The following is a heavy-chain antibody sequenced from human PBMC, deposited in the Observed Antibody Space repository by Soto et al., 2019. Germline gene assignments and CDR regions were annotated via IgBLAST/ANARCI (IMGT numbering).Heavy chain of an antibody. D-gene: IGHD6-13*01. CDR1: GGTFSSYT. Sequence: ASVKVSCKASGGTFSSYTISWVRHAPGQGLEWMGRIIPILGIANYAQKFQGRVTITADKSTSTAYMELSSLRSEDTAVYYCAAAPGVYSSPSWFDPWGQGTLVTVSS. J-gene: IGHJ5*02. CDR2: IIPILGIA. CDR3: AAAPGVYSSPSWFDP. V-gene: IGHV1-69*02.